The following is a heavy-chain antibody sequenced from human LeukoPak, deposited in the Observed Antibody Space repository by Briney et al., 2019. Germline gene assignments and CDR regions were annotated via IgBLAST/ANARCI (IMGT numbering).Heavy chain of an antibody. CDR3: ARDPGIHHYDILTGSYFDL. Sequence: SETLSLTCTVSGGSISSYYWSWIRQPPGKGLEWIGYIYYSGSTNYNPSLKRRVTISVDTSKNQFSLKLSSVTAADTAVYYCARDPGIHHYDILTGSYFDLWGRGTLVTVSS. CDR2: IYYSGST. D-gene: IGHD3-9*01. J-gene: IGHJ2*01. V-gene: IGHV4-59*01. CDR1: GGSISSYY.